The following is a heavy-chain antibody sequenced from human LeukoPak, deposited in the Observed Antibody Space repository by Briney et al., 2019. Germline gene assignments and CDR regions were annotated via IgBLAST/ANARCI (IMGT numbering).Heavy chain of an antibody. CDR2: IYYSGST. D-gene: IGHD3-16*02. CDR1: GGSISSSSYY. V-gene: IGHV4-39*07. Sequence: PSETLSLTCTVSGGSISSSSYYWGWIRQPPGKGLEWIGSIYYSGSTYYNPSLKSRVTISVDTSRNQFSLKLSSVTAADTAVYYCASNPRALRLGELSLSDYWGQGTLVTVSS. J-gene: IGHJ4*02. CDR3: ASNPRALRLGELSLSDY.